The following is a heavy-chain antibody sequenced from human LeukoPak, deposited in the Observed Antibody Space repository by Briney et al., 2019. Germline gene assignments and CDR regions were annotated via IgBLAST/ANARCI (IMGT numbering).Heavy chain of an antibody. V-gene: IGHV3-30-3*01. J-gene: IGHJ3*02. CDR1: GFTFSSYA. CDR3: ARARYCSSTSCRDAFDI. CDR2: ISYDGSNK. D-gene: IGHD2-2*01. Sequence: PGGSLRLSCAASGFTFSSYAMHWVRQAPGKWLEWVSLISYDGSNKYYADSVKGRFTVSRDNSKNTLYLQMNSLRAEDTAVYYCARARYCSSTSCRDAFDIWGQGTMVTVSS.